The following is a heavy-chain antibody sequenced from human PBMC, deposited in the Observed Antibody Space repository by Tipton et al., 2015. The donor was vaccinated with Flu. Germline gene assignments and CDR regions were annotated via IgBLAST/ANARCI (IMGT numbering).Heavy chain of an antibody. CDR3: ARVTKTGEYDILAGYNPFDY. J-gene: IGHJ4*02. V-gene: IGHV4-59*01. D-gene: IGHD3-9*01. Sequence: GLVKPSETLSLTCTVSGGSISGFYWSWIRQPPGKGLEWIGYIYYSGSTNYNPSLKSRVTISVDASKNQFSLRLSSVTAADTAVYYCARVTKTGEYDILAGYNPFDYWGQGTQVTVSS. CDR2: IYYSGST. CDR1: GGSISGFY.